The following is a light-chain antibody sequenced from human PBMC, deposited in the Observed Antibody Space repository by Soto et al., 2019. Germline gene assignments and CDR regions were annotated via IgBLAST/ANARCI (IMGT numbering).Light chain of an antibody. J-gene: IGKJ5*01. V-gene: IGKV3-20*01. CDR2: GES. CDR3: QQYGSSST. CDR1: QTISSSS. Sequence: IVLTQSPGTLSLSPGERATLSCRASQTISSSSLAWYQQKGGQAPRLLNYGESSRATGIPDRFSRSGSGTDFTLTISRLEPEDFAVYYCQQYGSSSTFGQGTRLEIK.